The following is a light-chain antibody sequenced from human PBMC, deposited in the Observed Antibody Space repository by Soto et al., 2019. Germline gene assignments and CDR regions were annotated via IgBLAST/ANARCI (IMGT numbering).Light chain of an antibody. CDR3: QQHNKWPWT. CDR1: QSVSSN. CDR2: GAS. Sequence: EIVMTQSPATLSVSPGERATLSCRASQSVSSNLTWYQQKPGQAPRLLIYGASTRATGIPARFSGSGSGTEFTLTISSLQSEDFAVYYCQQHNKWPWTFGQGTQVEIQ. V-gene: IGKV3-15*01. J-gene: IGKJ1*01.